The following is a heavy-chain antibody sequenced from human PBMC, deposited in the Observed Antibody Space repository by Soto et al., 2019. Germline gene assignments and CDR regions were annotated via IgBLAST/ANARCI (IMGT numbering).Heavy chain of an antibody. V-gene: IGHV3-7*01. CDR1: GFTFTSYW. CDR3: ARAPWNYYYYGMDV. J-gene: IGHJ6*02. CDR2: IKQDGSEK. Sequence: EVQLVESGGGLVQPGGSLRLSCAASGFTFTSYWMSWVRQAPGKGLEWVAKIKQDGSEKYYVDSVKGRFTISRDNAKNSLYLQMNSLRAEDTAVYYCARAPWNYYYYGMDVWGQGTTDTVSS.